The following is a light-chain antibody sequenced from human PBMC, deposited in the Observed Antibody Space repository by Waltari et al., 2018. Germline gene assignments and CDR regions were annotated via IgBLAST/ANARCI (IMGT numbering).Light chain of an antibody. V-gene: IGKV4-1*01. CDR1: QSVLYISNNKNF. CDR3: QQYYSFPYT. CDR2: WAS. Sequence: DIVMTQSPDSLAVSLGERATINCKSSQSVLYISNNKNFLAWYQQKPGPPPKLLIYWASTREAGVPDRFSGSGSGTDFTLPISSLQAEDVAVYHCQQYYSFPYTFGQETKLEI. J-gene: IGKJ2*01.